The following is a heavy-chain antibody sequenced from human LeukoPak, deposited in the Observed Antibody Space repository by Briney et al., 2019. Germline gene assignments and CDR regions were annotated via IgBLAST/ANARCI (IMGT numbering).Heavy chain of an antibody. D-gene: IGHD2-2*01. CDR1: GGSFSGYY. V-gene: IGHV4-34*01. CDR2: INHSGST. CDR3: ARGRLVVPAAMSEVYYYYYGMDV. Sequence: SETLSLTCAVYGGSFSGYYWSWIRQPPGKGLEWIGEINHSGSTNYNPSLKSRVTISVDTSKNQFSLKLGSVTAADTAVYYCARGRLVVPAAMSEVYYYYYGMDVWGKGTTVTVSS. J-gene: IGHJ6*04.